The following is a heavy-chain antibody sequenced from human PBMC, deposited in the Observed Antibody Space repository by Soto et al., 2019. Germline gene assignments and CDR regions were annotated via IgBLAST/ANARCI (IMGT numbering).Heavy chain of an antibody. CDR1: GFTFSSYG. CDR2: ISYDGSNK. Sequence: GGSLRLSCAASGFTFSSYGMHWVRQAPGKGLEWVAVISYDGSNKYYVDSVKGRFTISRDNSKNTLYLQMNSLRAEDTAVYYCAKDPGGYSGYDSWAFDIWGQGTMVTVSS. D-gene: IGHD5-12*01. CDR3: AKDPGGYSGYDSWAFDI. V-gene: IGHV3-30*18. J-gene: IGHJ3*02.